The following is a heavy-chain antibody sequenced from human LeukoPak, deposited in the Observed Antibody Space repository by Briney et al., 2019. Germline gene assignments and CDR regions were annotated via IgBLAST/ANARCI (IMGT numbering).Heavy chain of an antibody. D-gene: IGHD3-3*01. CDR1: GGSFSGYY. Sequence: SETLSLTCAVYGGSFSGYYWSWIRQPPGKGLEWIGEINHSGSTNYNPSLKSRVTISVDTSKNQFSLKLSSVTAADTAVYYCARGAACYDFWSGYLDRPMDYFDYWGQGTLVTVSS. V-gene: IGHV4-34*01. CDR2: INHSGST. J-gene: IGHJ4*02. CDR3: ARGAACYDFWSGYLDRPMDYFDY.